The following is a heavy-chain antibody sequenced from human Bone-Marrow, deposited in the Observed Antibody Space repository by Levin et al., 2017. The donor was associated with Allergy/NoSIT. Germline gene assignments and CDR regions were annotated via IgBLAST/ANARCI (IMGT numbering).Heavy chain of an antibody. CDR1: GGSFSGYY. V-gene: IGHV4-34*01. CDR3: ARGEWELLPGGMDV. J-gene: IGHJ6*02. CDR2: INHSGST. D-gene: IGHD1-26*01. Sequence: SQTLSLTCAVYGGSFSGYYWSWIRQPPGKGLEWIGEINHSGSTNYNPSLKSRVTISVDTSKNQFSLKLSSVTAADTAVYYCARGEWELLPGGMDVWGQGTTVTVSS.